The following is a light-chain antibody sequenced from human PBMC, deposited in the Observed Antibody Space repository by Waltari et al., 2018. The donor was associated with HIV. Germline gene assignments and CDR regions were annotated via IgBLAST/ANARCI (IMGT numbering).Light chain of an antibody. J-gene: IGLJ3*02. CDR3: HSYDSGLGAL. CDR2: GKN. Sequence: QSVLTQPPSVSGAPGQKVTLSCTGSTSNIGPDYDVHCYQHLPGRAPKFLIYGKNKRPSEIPDRVSGSKSGTSAALAITGLQSDDEADYYCHSYDSGLGALFGGGTKVTVL. V-gene: IGLV1-40*01. CDR1: TSNIGPDYD.